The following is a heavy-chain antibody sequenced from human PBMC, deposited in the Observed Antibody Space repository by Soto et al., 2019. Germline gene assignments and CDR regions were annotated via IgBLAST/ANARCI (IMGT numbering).Heavy chain of an antibody. CDR2: IWYDGSNK. CDR1: GFTFSSYG. CDR3: AREGTMGRGFAC. Sequence: QVQLVESGGGAVQPGRSLRLSCAASGFTFSSYGMNWVRQAPGKGLEWVALIWYDGSNKYYLESVKGRFSISRDNSKNTLCLQLSSLRTEDTAVYYCAREGTMGRGFACWGQGTLVSVSS. D-gene: IGHD3-10*01. J-gene: IGHJ4*02. V-gene: IGHV3-33*01.